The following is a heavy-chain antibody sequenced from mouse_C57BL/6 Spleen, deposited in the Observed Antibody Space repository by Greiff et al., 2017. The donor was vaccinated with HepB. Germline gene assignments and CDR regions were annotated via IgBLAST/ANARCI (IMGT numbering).Heavy chain of an antibody. D-gene: IGHD1-1*01. CDR1: GYTFTSYW. V-gene: IGHV1-69*01. Sequence: QVQLQQPGAELVMPGASVKLSCKASGYTFTSYWMHWVKQRPGQGLEWIGEIDPSGSYTNYNQKFKGKSTLTVDKSSSTAYMQLSSLTSEDSAVYYCARWDYGSSSAWFAYWGQGTLVTVSA. CDR2: IDPSGSYT. CDR3: ARWDYGSSSAWFAY. J-gene: IGHJ3*01.